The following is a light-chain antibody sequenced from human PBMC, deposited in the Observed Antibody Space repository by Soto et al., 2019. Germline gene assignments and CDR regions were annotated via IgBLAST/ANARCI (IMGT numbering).Light chain of an antibody. CDR3: QQYDSSRFT. V-gene: IGKV3-20*01. J-gene: IGKJ3*01. CDR2: GAS. Sequence: EIVLTQSPGTLSLSPGERATLSCRASQSISSSYLAWYQQKPGQAPRLLVYGASSRATGIPDRFSGSGSGTDFTLTISRLEPEDFALYYCQQYDSSRFTFGPGTKVDIK. CDR1: QSISSSY.